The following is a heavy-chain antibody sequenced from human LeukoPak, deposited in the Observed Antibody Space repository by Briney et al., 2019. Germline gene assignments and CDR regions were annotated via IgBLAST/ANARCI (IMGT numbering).Heavy chain of an antibody. J-gene: IGHJ4*02. D-gene: IGHD3-16*02. CDR2: ISAYNGNT. CDR1: GYTFTSYG. CDR3: ARAPYDYVWGSYRYIKGVDY. V-gene: IGHV1-18*01. Sequence: ASVKVSCKASGYTFTSYGISWVRQAPGQGLEWMGWISAYNGNTNCAQKLQGRVTMTTDTSTSTAYMELRSLRSDDTAVYYCARAPYDYVWGSYRYIKGVDYWGQGTLVTVSS.